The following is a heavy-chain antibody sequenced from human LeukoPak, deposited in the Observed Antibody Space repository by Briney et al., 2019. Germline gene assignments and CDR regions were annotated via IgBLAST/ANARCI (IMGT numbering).Heavy chain of an antibody. CDR3: TRELRGIASHYHGMDV. Sequence: RSGGSLRLSCVASGLSFSTYDMYWVRQAAGRGLEWVSALGTNGDSYYLGSVKGRFTISRDDGKNSLYLQMNSLGVEDTAVYYCTRELRGIASHYHGMDVWGQGTTVTVSS. J-gene: IGHJ6*02. D-gene: IGHD6-6*01. CDR1: GLSFSTYD. V-gene: IGHV3-13*01. CDR2: LGTNGDS.